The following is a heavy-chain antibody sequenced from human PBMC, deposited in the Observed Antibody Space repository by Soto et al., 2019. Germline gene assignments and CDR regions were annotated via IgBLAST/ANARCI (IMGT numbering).Heavy chain of an antibody. CDR2: IHLSGVT. D-gene: IGHD1-26*01. V-gene: IGHV4-4*02. J-gene: IGHJ4*02. CDR3: AGRPEIHPR. CDR1: GGSTSSSDW. Sequence: QVHLQESGPGLVKPSETLSLTCAISGGSTSSSDWWTWVRQPPGEGLEWIGEIHLSGVTNYTSSLESRLTISLDHSRNQFALSLTSVTAADAAVYFCAGRPEIHPRWGQGILVPVSS.